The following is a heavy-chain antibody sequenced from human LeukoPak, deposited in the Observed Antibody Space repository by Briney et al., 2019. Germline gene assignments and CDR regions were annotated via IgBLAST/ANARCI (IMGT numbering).Heavy chain of an antibody. CDR3: AKEDFDSSGHYPDY. CDR2: IYSGGDT. CDR1: GLTVTNNH. D-gene: IGHD3-22*01. Sequence: PGGSLRLSCAASGLTVTNNHMSWVRQAPGEGLEWVSVIYSGGDTYYADSVKGRFTISRDISKNTLHLQMNSLRADDTAVYYCAKEDFDSSGHYPDYWGQGTLVTVSS. J-gene: IGHJ4*02. V-gene: IGHV3-66*01.